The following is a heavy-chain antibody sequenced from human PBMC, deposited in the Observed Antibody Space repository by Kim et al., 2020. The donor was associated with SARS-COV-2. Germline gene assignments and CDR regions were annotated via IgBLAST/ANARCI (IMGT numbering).Heavy chain of an antibody. V-gene: IGHV4-59*01. Sequence: SETLSLTCTVSGGSISSYYWSWIRQPPGKGLEWIGYIYYSGSTNYNPSLKSRVTISVDTSKNQFSLKLSSVTAADTAVYYCARIYYYGMDVWGQGTTVTVSS. CDR1: GGSISSYY. J-gene: IGHJ6*02. CDR3: ARIYYYGMDV. CDR2: IYYSGST.